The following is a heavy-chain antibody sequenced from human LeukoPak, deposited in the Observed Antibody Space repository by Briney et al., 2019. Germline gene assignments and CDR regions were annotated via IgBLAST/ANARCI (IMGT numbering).Heavy chain of an antibody. J-gene: IGHJ3*02. CDR3: ARHCCSGPAKRVFDI. CDR2: ISYSGNT. V-gene: IGHV4-39*01. CDR1: GGSIISSDYH. D-gene: IGHD2-15*01. Sequence: SETLSLTCTVSGGSIISSDYHWGWVRQPPGKGLESIGTISYSGNTDYNPSLRSRVTISVDTSNNQFSLRLGSVTAADTAVYHCARHCCSGPAKRVFDIWGQGTMVTVSS.